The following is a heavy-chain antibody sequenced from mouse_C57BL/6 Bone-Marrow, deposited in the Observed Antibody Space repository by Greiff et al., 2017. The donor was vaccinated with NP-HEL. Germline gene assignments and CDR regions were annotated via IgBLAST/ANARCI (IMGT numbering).Heavy chain of an antibody. D-gene: IGHD1-1*01. Sequence: VQLKQSGPVLVKPGASVKMSCKASGYTFTDYYMNWVKQSHGKSLEWIGVINPYNGGTSYNQKFKGKATLTVDKSSSTAYMELNSLTSEDSAVYYCARSVVAFYAMDYWGQGTSVTVSS. V-gene: IGHV1-19*01. CDR1: GYTFTDYY. CDR3: ARSVVAFYAMDY. J-gene: IGHJ4*01. CDR2: INPYNGGT.